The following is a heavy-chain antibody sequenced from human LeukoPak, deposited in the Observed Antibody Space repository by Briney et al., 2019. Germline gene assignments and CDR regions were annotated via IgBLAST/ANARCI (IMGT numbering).Heavy chain of an antibody. Sequence: SGPTLVNPTQTLTLTCTFSGFSLSTTGVGLGWIRQPPGKALDWLALLFWNGDKRYSPSLKSRLTITKDSSESQVVLTMTNLDPVDTATYYCAHRVGPTFASWGQGTLVTVSS. V-gene: IGHV2-5*01. J-gene: IGHJ4*02. D-gene: IGHD1-26*01. CDR1: GFSLSTTGVG. CDR3: AHRVGPTFAS. CDR2: LFWNGDK.